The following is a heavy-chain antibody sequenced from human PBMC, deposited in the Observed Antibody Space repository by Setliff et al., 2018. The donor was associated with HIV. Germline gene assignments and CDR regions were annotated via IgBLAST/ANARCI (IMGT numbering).Heavy chain of an antibody. V-gene: IGHV1-18*01. CDR1: GFPFSSYG. CDR3: ARARTDYYDRGRRSHYYIDV. J-gene: IGHJ6*03. Sequence: ASVKVSCKASGFPFSSYGISWVRQAPGQGLEWMGWISAYNGKTEYAQNFQGRVTMTTDISTSTAWTSTSTAYMELRSLRSDDTAVYYCARARTDYYDRGRRSHYYIDVWARGATVTVSS. CDR2: ISAYNGKT. D-gene: IGHD3-22*01.